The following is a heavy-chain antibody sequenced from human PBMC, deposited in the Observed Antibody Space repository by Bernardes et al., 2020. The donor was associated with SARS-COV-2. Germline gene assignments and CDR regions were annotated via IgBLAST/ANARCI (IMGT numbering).Heavy chain of an antibody. CDR1: GYFFCDHW. V-gene: IGHV5-51*01. D-gene: IGHD3-16*01. Sequence: GESLKISCKAFGYFFCDHWIAWVRQMPGKGLEWMGIVSPADSNTRYSPSFQGQVTISADRSNDTVSLQWRSLKASDTAMYYCARKGGPLRHYYYGMDVWGQGTAVTVSS. CDR2: VSPADSNT. CDR3: ARKGGPLRHYYYGMDV. J-gene: IGHJ6*02.